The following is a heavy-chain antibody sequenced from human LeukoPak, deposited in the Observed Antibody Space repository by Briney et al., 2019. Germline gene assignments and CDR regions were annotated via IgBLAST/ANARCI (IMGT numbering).Heavy chain of an antibody. CDR1: GFTFSSYW. CDR3: ARENYDILTGYHYGMDV. Sequence: GGSLRLSCAASGFTFSSYWMHWVRQAPGKGLVWVSRINSDGSSTSYADSVKGRFTISRDNAKNTLYLQMNSLRAEDTAVYYCARENYDILTGYHYGMDVWGQGTTVTVSS. J-gene: IGHJ6*02. D-gene: IGHD3-9*01. CDR2: INSDGSST. V-gene: IGHV3-74*01.